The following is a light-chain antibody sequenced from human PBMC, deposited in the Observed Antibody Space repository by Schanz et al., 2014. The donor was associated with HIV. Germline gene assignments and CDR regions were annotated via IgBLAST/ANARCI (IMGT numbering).Light chain of an antibody. V-gene: IGKV1-5*03. CDR2: AAS. J-gene: IGKJ2*01. CDR1: QSIGNS. CDR3: LQYNDDVYT. Sequence: DIQMTQSPSTLSAFVGDRVTITCRASQSIGNSLAWYQLKPGRAPKLLIYAASTLVSGVPLKFSGTGSGTEFTLTISSLQPGDFATYYCLQYNDDVYTFGQGTKLEIK.